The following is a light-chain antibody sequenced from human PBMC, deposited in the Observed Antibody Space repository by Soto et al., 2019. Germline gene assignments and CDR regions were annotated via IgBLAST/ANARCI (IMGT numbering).Light chain of an antibody. V-gene: IGKV1-12*01. J-gene: IGKJ1*01. CDR1: QDISSW. CDR3: QQTYSFLRT. Sequence: DIQMTQSPSSVSASVGDRVTVDFRASQDISSWLGWYQQKPGKAPKLLIYGASSLQSGAPSRFSGTGSGTHFTLTINSLQPEDFATYYCQQTYSFLRTFGQGTKVDIK. CDR2: GAS.